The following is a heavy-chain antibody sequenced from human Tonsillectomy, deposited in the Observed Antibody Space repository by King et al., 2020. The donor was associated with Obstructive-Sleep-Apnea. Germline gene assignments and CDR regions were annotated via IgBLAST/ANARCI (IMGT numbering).Heavy chain of an antibody. D-gene: IGHD6-19*01. J-gene: IGHJ5*02. V-gene: IGHV3-9*01. CDR3: AKDMSNTSGGAGWVHT. Sequence: VQLVESGGSLVQPGRALRLSCATSGFTFDDFAMHWVRQAPGKGLEWVSGINWNSGAIGYADSVKGRFTVSRDNAKNSLYLQRNSLRAEDTALNYCAKDMSNTSGGAGWVHTWGQGTQVIVSS. CDR1: GFTFDDFA. CDR2: INWNSGAI.